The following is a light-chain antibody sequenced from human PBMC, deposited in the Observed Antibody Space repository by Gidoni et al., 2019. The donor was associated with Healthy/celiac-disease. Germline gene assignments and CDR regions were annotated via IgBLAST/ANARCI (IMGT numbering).Light chain of an antibody. CDR3: QQYYSTPRT. J-gene: IGKJ1*01. Sequence: DIVMTQSPDSLAVSLGERATINCKSSQSVLYSSNNKNYLAWYQQKPGQPPKLLIYWASTRESGVPDRFSGSGSGTDFTLTISSLKAEDVAVYYCQQYYSTPRTFGQXTKVEIK. CDR1: QSVLYSSNNKNY. V-gene: IGKV4-1*01. CDR2: WAS.